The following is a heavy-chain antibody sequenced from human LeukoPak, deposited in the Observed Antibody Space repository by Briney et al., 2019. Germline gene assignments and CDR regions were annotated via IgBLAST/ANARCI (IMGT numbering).Heavy chain of an antibody. Sequence: SETLSLTCTVSGGSITNYYWSWIRQPAGKGLEWIGRIYSSGSTNYNPSLNSRVTMSVDTSKNQFSLKLRSVTAADTAVYYCARGRQDVNMILVVMAGVSYYLDVWSKGTTVTVS. CDR1: GGSITNYY. CDR3: ARGRQDVNMILVVMAGVSYYLDV. V-gene: IGHV4-4*07. CDR2: IYSSGST. D-gene: IGHD3-22*01. J-gene: IGHJ6*03.